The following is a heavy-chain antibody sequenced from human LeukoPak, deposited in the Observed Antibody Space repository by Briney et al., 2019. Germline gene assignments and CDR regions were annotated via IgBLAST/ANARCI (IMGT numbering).Heavy chain of an antibody. V-gene: IGHV4-4*07. CDR2: IYTSGST. CDR1: GGSISSYY. Sequence: SSETLSLTCTVSGGSISSYYWSWIRQPAGKALEWIGRIYTSGSTNYNPSLKSRVTMSVDTSKNQFSLKLSSVTAAGTAVYYCARAGYSSGWYAFDPWGQGTLVTVSS. CDR3: ARAGYSSGWYAFDP. D-gene: IGHD6-19*01. J-gene: IGHJ5*02.